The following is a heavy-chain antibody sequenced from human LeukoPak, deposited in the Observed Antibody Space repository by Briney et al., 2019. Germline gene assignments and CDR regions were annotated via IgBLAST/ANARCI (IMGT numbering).Heavy chain of an antibody. V-gene: IGHV3-30*02. Sequence: GGSLRLSCAASGFTFSNAWMSWVRQAPGKGLEWVAFIRYDGSNKYYADSVKGRFTISRDNSKNTLYLQMNSLRAEDTAGYYCAKDLIVVVPAAIEPPEVYYYYYMDVWGKGTTVTISS. CDR2: IRYDGSNK. CDR1: GFTFSNAW. J-gene: IGHJ6*03. D-gene: IGHD2-2*01. CDR3: AKDLIVVVPAAIEPPEVYYYYYMDV.